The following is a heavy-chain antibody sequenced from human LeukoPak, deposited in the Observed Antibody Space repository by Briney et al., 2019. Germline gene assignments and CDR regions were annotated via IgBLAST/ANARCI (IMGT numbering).Heavy chain of an antibody. J-gene: IGHJ4*02. CDR1: GFTFSSYS. CDR3: ARAGLGGHYIDY. D-gene: IGHD2-15*01. Sequence: GGSLRLSCAASGFTFSSYSMNWVRQAPGQGLEWISYVSGSDENKYYAGSVRGRFAISRDNAEKSLFLQMSNVRAEDTAVYYCARAGLGGHYIDYWGQGTLVTVSS. CDR2: VSGSDENK. V-gene: IGHV3-48*04.